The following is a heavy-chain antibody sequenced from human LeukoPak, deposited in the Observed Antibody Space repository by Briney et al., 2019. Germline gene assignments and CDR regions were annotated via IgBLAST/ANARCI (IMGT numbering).Heavy chain of an antibody. CDR2: ISGSGGST. CDR1: GFTFSSYG. CDR3: ANFIAAAGPDY. V-gene: IGHV3-23*01. D-gene: IGHD6-13*01. J-gene: IGHJ4*02. Sequence: GGSLRLSCAASGFTFSSYGMHWVRQAPGKGLEWVSAISGSGGSTYYADSVKGRFTISRDNSKNTLYLQMNSLRAEDTAVYYCANFIAAAGPDYWGQGTLVTVSS.